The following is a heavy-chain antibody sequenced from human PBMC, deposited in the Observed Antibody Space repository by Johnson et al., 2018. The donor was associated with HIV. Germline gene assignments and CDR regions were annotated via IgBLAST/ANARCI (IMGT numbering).Heavy chain of an antibody. V-gene: IGHV3-9*01. D-gene: IGHD3-10*01. J-gene: IGHJ3*02. CDR1: GFTFDDYA. CDR3: AKDISYGSGIADAFDI. CDR2: ISWNSGRI. Sequence: EVQLVESGGGVVRPGGSLRLSCAASGFTFDDYAMSWVRQAPGKGLEWVSGISWNSGRIGYADSVKGRFTISRDNAKNSLYLQMNSLRAEDTALYYCAKDISYGSGIADAFDIWGQGTMVTVSS.